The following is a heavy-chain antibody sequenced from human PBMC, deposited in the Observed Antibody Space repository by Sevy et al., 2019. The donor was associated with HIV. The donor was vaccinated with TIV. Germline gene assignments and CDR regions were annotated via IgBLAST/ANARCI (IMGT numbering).Heavy chain of an antibody. CDR2: IYHSGYS. CDR3: ARATGTQVAGLYYFDY. Sequence: SETLSLTCAVSGYSISSDYYWGWIRQPPGKGLEWVGNIYHSGYSYSNPSLKRRVTISVDTSKNQFSLKLSSVIAADTAVFYCARATGTQVAGLYYFDYWGQGTLVTVSS. J-gene: IGHJ4*02. V-gene: IGHV4-38-2*01. CDR1: GYSISSDYY. D-gene: IGHD6-19*01.